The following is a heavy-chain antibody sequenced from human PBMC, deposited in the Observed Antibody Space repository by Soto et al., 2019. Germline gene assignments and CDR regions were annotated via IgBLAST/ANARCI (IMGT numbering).Heavy chain of an antibody. J-gene: IGHJ4*02. Sequence: QVQLVESGGGVVQPGRSLRLSCAASGFTFRSYGMHWVRQAPGKGLEWVAVIWYDGSNKYYADSVKGRFTIPRDNSKNTLYLQMNSLRAEDTAVYYCARPYSSGWYYFDYWGQGTLVTVSS. D-gene: IGHD6-19*01. CDR1: GFTFRSYG. V-gene: IGHV3-33*01. CDR3: ARPYSSGWYYFDY. CDR2: IWYDGSNK.